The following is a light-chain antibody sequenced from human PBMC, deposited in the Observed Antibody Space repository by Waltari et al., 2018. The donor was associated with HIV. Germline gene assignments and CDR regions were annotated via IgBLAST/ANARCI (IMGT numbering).Light chain of an antibody. CDR2: EVS. V-gene: IGLV2-18*02. CDR3: GSYTSSSTWV. CDR1: SSDVGSYNR. J-gene: IGLJ3*02. Sequence: QSALTQPPSVSGSPGQSVTISCTGTSSDVGSYNRVSWYQQPPGTAPKLMIYEVSNRPSGVPDRFSGSKSGTTASLTISGLQAEDEADYYCGSYTSSSTWVFGGGTKLTVL.